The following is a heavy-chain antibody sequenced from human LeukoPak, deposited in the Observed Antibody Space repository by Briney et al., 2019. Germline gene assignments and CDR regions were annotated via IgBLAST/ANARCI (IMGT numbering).Heavy chain of an antibody. CDR3: ARDQDYGSASYFDY. Sequence: PSETLSLTCAVYGGSFSGYYWRWIRQPPGKGLEGVGEINHSGSTNYNPSLKSRVTISVDKSKNQFSLKLSSVTAADPAVYYCARDQDYGSASYFDYWGHGTLVTVSS. D-gene: IGHD3-10*01. CDR2: INHSGST. V-gene: IGHV4-34*01. J-gene: IGHJ4*01. CDR1: GGSFSGYY.